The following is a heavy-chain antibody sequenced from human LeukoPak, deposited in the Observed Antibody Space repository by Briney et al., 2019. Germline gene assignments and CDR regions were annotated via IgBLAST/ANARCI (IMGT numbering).Heavy chain of an antibody. CDR2: IYHSEDT. J-gene: IGHJ5*02. CDR3: ARQRDCSSTSCLNWFDP. D-gene: IGHD2-2*01. V-gene: IGHV4-39*01. CDR1: GCSITSSNYY. Sequence: PSETLSLTCSVSGCSITSSNYYWAWIRQPPGKGLEWIGSIYHSEDTYYNPSLKSRVTISVDTSKNQFSLKLDSVTAADTSVYYCARQRDCSSTSCLNWFDPWGQGTLVTVSS.